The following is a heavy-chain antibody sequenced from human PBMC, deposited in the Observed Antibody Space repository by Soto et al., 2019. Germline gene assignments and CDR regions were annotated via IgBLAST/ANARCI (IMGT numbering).Heavy chain of an antibody. D-gene: IGHD6-19*01. V-gene: IGHV4-4*02. CDR2: KHHSGST. CDR3: ASSSGWWRLAV. CDR1: GDSINNGFW. J-gene: IGHJ6*02. Sequence: PSETLSLTCGVSGDSINNGFWWTWVRQPPGKGLEWIGEKHHSGSTNYNLSLKSRVSISLDKSKNQFSLNLSSVTAADTAVYFCASSSGWWRLAVWGQGTTVTVSS.